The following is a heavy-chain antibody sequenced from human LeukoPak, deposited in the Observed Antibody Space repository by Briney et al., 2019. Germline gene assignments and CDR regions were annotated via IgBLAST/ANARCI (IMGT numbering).Heavy chain of an antibody. CDR2: ISAYNGNT. CDR3: AKVEGVPAAYHMSYMDV. V-gene: IGHV1-18*01. J-gene: IGHJ6*03. D-gene: IGHD2-2*01. Sequence: ASVKVSCKASGYTFTSYGISWVRQAPGQGLEWMGWISAYNGNTDYAQKLQGRVTMTTDTSTSTAYMELRSLRAEDTAVYYCAKVEGVPAAYHMSYMDVWGKGTTVTVSS. CDR1: GYTFTSYG.